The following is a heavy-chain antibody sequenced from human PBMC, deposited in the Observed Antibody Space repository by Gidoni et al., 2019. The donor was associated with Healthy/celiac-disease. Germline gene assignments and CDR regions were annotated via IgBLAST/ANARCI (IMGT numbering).Heavy chain of an antibody. CDR1: GVTFDDYA. CDR2: IIWNSGSI. CDR3: AKGTDDCWSGFLCDP. D-gene: IGHD3-3*01. J-gene: IGHJ5*02. V-gene: IGHV3-9*01. Sequence: EVQLVASGGGLVQPGRSLRLSCAASGVTFDDYAMHWVRQAPGKGLEWVAGIIWNSGSIGYADSVKGRFTISRDNAKNSLYLQMNSLIAEDTALYYCAKGTDDCWSGFLCDPWGQGTLVTVSS.